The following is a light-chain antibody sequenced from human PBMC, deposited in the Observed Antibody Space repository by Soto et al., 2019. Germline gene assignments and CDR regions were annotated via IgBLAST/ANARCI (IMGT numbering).Light chain of an antibody. CDR3: TSYTSSNTLL. J-gene: IGLJ2*01. Sequence: QSALTQPASVSGSPGQSITMSCTGTSSDVGGYNYVSWYQQPPGKAPKLMIYDVSNRPSGVSNRFSGSKSGNTASLTISGLQAEDEADYYCTSYTSSNTLLFGGGTKVTVL. CDR1: SSDVGGYNY. CDR2: DVS. V-gene: IGLV2-14*01.